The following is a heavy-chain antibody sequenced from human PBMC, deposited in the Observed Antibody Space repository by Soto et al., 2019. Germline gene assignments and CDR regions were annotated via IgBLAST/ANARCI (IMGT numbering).Heavy chain of an antibody. V-gene: IGHV4-59*01. Sequence: KPSETLSLTCTVSGGSISSYYWSWIRQPPGKGLEWIGYIYYSGSTNYNPSLKSRVTISVDTSKNQFSLKLSSVTAADTAVYYCARDLGRGDYVFSYWGQGTLVTVSS. CDR3: ARDLGRGDYVFSY. J-gene: IGHJ4*02. CDR1: GGSISSYY. D-gene: IGHD4-17*01. CDR2: IYYSGST.